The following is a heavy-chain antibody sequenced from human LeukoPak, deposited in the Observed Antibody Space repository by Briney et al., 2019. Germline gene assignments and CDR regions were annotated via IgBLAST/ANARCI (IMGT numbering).Heavy chain of an antibody. V-gene: IGHV3-23*01. J-gene: IGHJ4*02. CDR1: GFTFGTHA. CDR2: IGGSDGTT. CDR3: AKRDSSGSYPYYFDF. D-gene: IGHD3-22*01. Sequence: GGSLRLSCVASGFTFGTHAMSWVRLAPGKGLEWVSAIGGSDGTTYYADSVKGRFTISRDNSKDTLYLQMDGLRVEDTATYYCAKRDSSGSYPYYFDFWGQGTLVTVSS.